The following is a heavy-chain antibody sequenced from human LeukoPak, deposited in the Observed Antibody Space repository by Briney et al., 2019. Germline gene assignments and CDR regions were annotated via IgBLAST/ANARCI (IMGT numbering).Heavy chain of an antibody. J-gene: IGHJ4*02. D-gene: IGHD2-2*01. CDR1: GGSISSYY. V-gene: IGHV4-59*08. CDR2: IYYSGST. Sequence: SETLSLTCTVSGGSISSYYWSWIRQPPGKGLEWIGYIYYSGSTNYNPSLKSRVTISVDTSKNQFSLKLSSVTAADTAVYYCARGLKRDQYYFDYWGQGTLVTVSS. CDR3: ARGLKRDQYYFDY.